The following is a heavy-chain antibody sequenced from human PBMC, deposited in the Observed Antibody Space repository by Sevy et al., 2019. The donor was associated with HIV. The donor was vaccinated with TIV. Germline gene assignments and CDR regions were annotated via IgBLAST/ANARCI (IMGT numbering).Heavy chain of an antibody. V-gene: IGHV3-30*18. D-gene: IGHD6-19*01. CDR1: GFSFSYYG. Sequence: GGSLRLSCAASGFSFSYYGMHWVRQAPGKGLEWVAFISHDRSNKYYADSVKGRFTISRDNSMGVIYLQLNSLRAEDMALYYCAKGPAVAEPWVNFDYWGQGTLVTVSS. J-gene: IGHJ4*02. CDR2: ISHDRSNK. CDR3: AKGPAVAEPWVNFDY.